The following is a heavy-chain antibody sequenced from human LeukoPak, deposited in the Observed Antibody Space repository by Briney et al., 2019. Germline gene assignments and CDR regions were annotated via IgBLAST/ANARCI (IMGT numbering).Heavy chain of an antibody. CDR1: GFTFSSYG. V-gene: IGHV3-30*18. D-gene: IGHD3-3*01. J-gene: IGHJ4*02. CDR2: ISYDGSNK. Sequence: PGGSLRLSCAASGFTFSSYGMHWVRQAPGKGLEWVAVISYDGSNKYYADSVKGRFTISRDNSKNTLYLQMNSLRAEDTAVYYCAKDKSIFGVVHNPYFDYWGQGTLVTVSS. CDR3: AKDKSIFGVVHNPYFDY.